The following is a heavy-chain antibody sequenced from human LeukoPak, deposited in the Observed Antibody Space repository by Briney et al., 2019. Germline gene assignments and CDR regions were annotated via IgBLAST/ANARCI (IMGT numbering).Heavy chain of an antibody. CDR1: GFTFSGFW. CDR2: IKYDGSDK. Sequence: GGSMRLSCAASGFTFSGFWMSWVRQAPTKGREWVANIKYDGSDKRYVDSVKGRFTVSRDNVNNSLYLQMNSLRAEDTAVYYCVRGGGSFDSWGQGTLVTVSS. CDR3: VRGGGSFDS. D-gene: IGHD3-16*01. J-gene: IGHJ4*02. V-gene: IGHV3-7*04.